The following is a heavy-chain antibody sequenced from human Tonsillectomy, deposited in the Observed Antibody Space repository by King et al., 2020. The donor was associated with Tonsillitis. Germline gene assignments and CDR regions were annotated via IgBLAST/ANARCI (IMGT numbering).Heavy chain of an antibody. CDR1: GLTFSSYA. Sequence: VQLVESGGGLVQPGGSLRLSCAASGLTFSSYAMSWVRQAPGKGLEWVSAISGSGSSTYYADSVHGRFTISRDNSKNTLYLQMNSLRAEDTAVYYCAKERGAEDDGMDVWGQGTTVTVSS. CDR2: ISGSGSST. D-gene: IGHD1-26*01. CDR3: AKERGAEDDGMDV. V-gene: IGHV3-23*04. J-gene: IGHJ6*02.